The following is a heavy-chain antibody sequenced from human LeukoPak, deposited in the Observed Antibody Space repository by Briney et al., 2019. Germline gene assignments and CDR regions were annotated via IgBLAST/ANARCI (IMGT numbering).Heavy chain of an antibody. V-gene: IGHV1-8*01. CDR3: ARGGGVKTYYYDSSGSKLYNWFDP. CDR2: MNPNSGNT. J-gene: IGHJ5*02. Sequence: ASVKVSCKASGYTFTSYDINWVRQATGQGLKWMGWMNPNSGNTGYAQKFQGRVTMTRNTSISTAYMELSSLRSEDTAVYYCARGGGVKTYYYDSSGSKLYNWFDPWGQGTLVTVSS. CDR1: GYTFTSYD. D-gene: IGHD3-22*01.